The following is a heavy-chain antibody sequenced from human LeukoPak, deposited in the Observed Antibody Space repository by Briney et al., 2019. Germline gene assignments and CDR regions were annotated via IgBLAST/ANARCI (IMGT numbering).Heavy chain of an antibody. J-gene: IGHJ6*03. CDR2: FIPLFGTA. D-gene: IGHD2-21*02. V-gene: IGHV1-69*05. CDR3: ARDDLTAHYMDV. Sequence: SVKVSCKASGGILNRYGISWVRQAPGQGLEWMGGFIPLFGTAEYAQKFQGRVTITTDESTSTTYMELGSLRSEDTAVYYCARDDLTAHYMDVWGKGTTVTVSS. CDR1: GGILNRYG.